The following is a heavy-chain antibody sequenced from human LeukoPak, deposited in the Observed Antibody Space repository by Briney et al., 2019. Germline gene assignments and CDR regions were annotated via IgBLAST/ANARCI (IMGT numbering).Heavy chain of an antibody. V-gene: IGHV3-33*08. D-gene: IGHD7-27*01. Sequence: PGRSLRLSCAASGFXFSSYGMHWVRQAPGKGLEWVAVIWYDGSNKYYADSVKGRFTISRDNSKNTLYLQMNSLRAEDTAMYYCARVTNTSTWGLDYWGQGTLVTVSS. J-gene: IGHJ4*02. CDR3: ARVTNTSTWGLDY. CDR1: GFXFSSYG. CDR2: IWYDGSNK.